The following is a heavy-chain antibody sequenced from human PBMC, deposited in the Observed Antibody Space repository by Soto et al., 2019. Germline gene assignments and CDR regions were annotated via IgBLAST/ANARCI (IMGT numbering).Heavy chain of an antibody. J-gene: IGHJ6*02. CDR2: IYSGGST. V-gene: IGHV3-66*01. CDR3: ARAKLLWFGESPGGMDV. Sequence: GGSLRFSCAASGFTVSSNYMSWVRQAPGKGLEWVSVIYSGGSTYYADSVKGRFTISRDNSKNTLYLQMNSLRAEDTAVYYCARAKLLWFGESPGGMDVWGQGTTVTVSS. D-gene: IGHD3-10*01. CDR1: GFTVSSNY.